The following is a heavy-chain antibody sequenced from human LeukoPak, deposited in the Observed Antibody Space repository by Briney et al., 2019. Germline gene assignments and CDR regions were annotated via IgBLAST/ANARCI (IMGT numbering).Heavy chain of an antibody. J-gene: IGHJ4*02. CDR1: GGSINRYY. CDR2: IYTTGTT. Sequence: SETLSLTCTVSGGSINRYYWAWVRQPAGKGLEWIGRIYTTGTTDLSPSLESRVTMSVDTSRNQFSLKVTSVTAADTAVYFCAREQQEMPADGCFYDRWGQGILVTVSS. CDR3: AREQQEMPADGCFYDR. V-gene: IGHV4-4*07. D-gene: IGHD2/OR15-2a*01.